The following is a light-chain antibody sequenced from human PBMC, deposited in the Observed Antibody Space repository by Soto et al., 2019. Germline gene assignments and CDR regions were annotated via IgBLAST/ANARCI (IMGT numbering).Light chain of an antibody. V-gene: IGKV1-5*01. CDR2: DAS. CDR1: QSISDY. CDR3: QQYYTYWHM. Sequence: DIQMTQSPSTLSASVGDRVIITCRASQSISDYLAWYQQKPGKAPKLPIYDASNLESGVPSTFSGSGSGTEFTLTISSLQPDDFATYYCQQYYTYWHMFGQGTKWIS. J-gene: IGKJ1*01.